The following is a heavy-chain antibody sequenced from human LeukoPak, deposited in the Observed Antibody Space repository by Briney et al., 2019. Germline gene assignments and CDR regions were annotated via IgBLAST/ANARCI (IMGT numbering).Heavy chain of an antibody. CDR1: GYTFTGYY. CDR3: ARVRKGRGAGYFDY. Sequence: ASVKVFCKASGYTFTGYYMHWVRQAPGQGLEWMGWINPNSGGTNYAQKFQGRVTITADESTGTAYMELSSLRSEDTAVYYCARVRKGRGAGYFDYWGQGTLVTVSS. V-gene: IGHV1-2*02. J-gene: IGHJ4*02. D-gene: IGHD1-26*01. CDR2: INPNSGGT.